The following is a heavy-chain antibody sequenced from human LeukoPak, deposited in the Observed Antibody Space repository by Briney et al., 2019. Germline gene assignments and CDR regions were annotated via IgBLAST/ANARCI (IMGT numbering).Heavy chain of an antibody. V-gene: IGHV1-69*13. CDR2: ITPIDGTA. J-gene: IGHJ3*01. CDR3: ARDPGAPVRAFDV. D-gene: IGHD3-10*01. CDR1: RDTFTRCA. Sequence: SVKVSCKASRDTFTRCAFSWVRQAPGQGLEWMGGITPIDGTANFGQKFQGRVTITADESTSTAYMELSSLRSEDTAIYYCARDPGAPVRAFDVWGQGTMVTVSS.